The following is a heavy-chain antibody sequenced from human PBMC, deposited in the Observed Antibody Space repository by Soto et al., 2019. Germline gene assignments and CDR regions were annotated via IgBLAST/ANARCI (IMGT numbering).Heavy chain of an antibody. J-gene: IGHJ4*02. Sequence: SVKVSCKASGGTFSSYAISWVRQAHGQGLEWMGGIIPIFGTANYAQKFQGRVTITAGESTGTAYMELSSLRSEDTAVYYCARAAGDYYYDSSGYPGPFDYWGQGTLVTVSS. CDR3: ARAAGDYYYDSSGYPGPFDY. V-gene: IGHV1-69*13. CDR2: IIPIFGTA. CDR1: GGTFSSYA. D-gene: IGHD3-22*01.